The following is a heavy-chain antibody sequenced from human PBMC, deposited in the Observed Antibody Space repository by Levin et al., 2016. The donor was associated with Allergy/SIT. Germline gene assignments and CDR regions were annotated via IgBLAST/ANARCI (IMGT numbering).Heavy chain of an antibody. Sequence: VRQMPGKGLEWVAVISYDGSNKYYADSVKGRFTISRDNSKNTLYLQMNSLRAEDTAVYYCEGITMVRGVITLYWGQGTLVTVSS. J-gene: IGHJ4*02. D-gene: IGHD3-10*01. CDR3: EGITMVRGVITLY. V-gene: IGHV3-30-3*01. CDR2: ISYDGSNK.